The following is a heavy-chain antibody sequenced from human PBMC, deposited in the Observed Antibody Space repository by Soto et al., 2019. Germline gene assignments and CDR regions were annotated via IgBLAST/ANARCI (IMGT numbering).Heavy chain of an antibody. CDR3: AIEHYYGSGPLNWFDP. CDR1: GGSISSGGYS. V-gene: IGHV4-31*03. D-gene: IGHD3-10*01. CDR2: IYYSGST. Sequence: SETLSLTCTVSGGSISSGGYSWSWIRQHPGKGLEWIGYIYYSGSTYYNPSLKSRVTISVDTSKNQFSLKLSSVTAADTAVYYCAIEHYYGSGPLNWFDPWGQGTLVTVSS. J-gene: IGHJ5*02.